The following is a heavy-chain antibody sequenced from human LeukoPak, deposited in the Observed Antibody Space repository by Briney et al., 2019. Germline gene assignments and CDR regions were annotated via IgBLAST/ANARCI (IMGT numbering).Heavy chain of an antibody. CDR1: GFTFSDYA. J-gene: IGHJ3*02. CDR3: SRFYSSGWASGAFDI. Sequence: GGSLRLSCTPSGFTFSDYAVSWVRQARGKALEWIGIIRNKANGGTTEYAASVKGRFTISRDDSKTIAHLQMSSLKTEDTAVYYCSRFYSSGWASGAFDIWGQGTMVTVSS. D-gene: IGHD3-22*01. V-gene: IGHV3-49*04. CDR2: IRNKANGGTT.